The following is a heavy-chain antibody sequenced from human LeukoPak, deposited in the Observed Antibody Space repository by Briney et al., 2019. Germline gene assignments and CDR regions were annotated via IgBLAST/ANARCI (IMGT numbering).Heavy chain of an antibody. D-gene: IGHD6-13*01. CDR3: ARTGYSSSWHY. J-gene: IGHJ4*02. Sequence: TSETPSLTCTVSGGSISSSSYYWGWIRQPPGKGLEWIGSIYYSGSTYDNPSLKSRVTISVDTSKNQFSLKLSSVTAADTAVYYCARTGYSSSWHYWGQGTLVTVSS. CDR1: GGSISSSSYY. V-gene: IGHV4-39*01. CDR2: IYYSGST.